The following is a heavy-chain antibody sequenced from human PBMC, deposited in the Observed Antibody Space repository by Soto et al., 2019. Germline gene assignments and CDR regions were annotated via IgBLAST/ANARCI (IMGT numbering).Heavy chain of an antibody. D-gene: IGHD6-13*01. CDR1: GFTFSSFA. V-gene: IGHV3-23*01. J-gene: IGHJ6*02. Sequence: EVVLLESGGGLVQPGGSLRLSCEASGFTFSSFAMSWVRQTPGKGLEWLSGISGGGGGSYYADSVKGRFTISRDNSKNTLYLQMNGMRVVNTALYYCAKDQLTAGGDYYYYYGMDVWGRGTAVTVSS. CDR3: AKDQLTAGGDYYYYYGMDV. CDR2: ISGGGGGS.